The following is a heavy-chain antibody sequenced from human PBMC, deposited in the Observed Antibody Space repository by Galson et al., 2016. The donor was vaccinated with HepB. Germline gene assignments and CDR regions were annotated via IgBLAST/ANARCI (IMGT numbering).Heavy chain of an antibody. V-gene: IGHV1-18*01. Sequence: SVKVSCKASGYTFTTYGITWVRQAPGQGLEWMGWISPYNGNTFYAQKLQGRVTMTTDTSTSTAYMELRSLRSDDTAVYYCATVVVAATNWFDPWGQGTLVTVSS. J-gene: IGHJ5*02. CDR1: GYTFTTYG. CDR3: ATVVVAATNWFDP. CDR2: ISPYNGNT. D-gene: IGHD2-15*01.